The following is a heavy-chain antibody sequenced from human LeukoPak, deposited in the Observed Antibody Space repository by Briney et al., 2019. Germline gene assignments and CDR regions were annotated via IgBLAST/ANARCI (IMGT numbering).Heavy chain of an antibody. Sequence: GESLKISCKGSGYIFTNYCIGWVRQMPGKGLEWMGIIYPGDSDTRYSPSFQGRVTISADKSISTAYLQWSSLKASDSAMYYCASAAGSWYGPGAFDIWGQGTMVTVSS. V-gene: IGHV5-51*01. CDR2: IYPGDSDT. CDR3: ASAAGSWYGPGAFDI. CDR1: GYIFTNYC. D-gene: IGHD6-13*01. J-gene: IGHJ3*02.